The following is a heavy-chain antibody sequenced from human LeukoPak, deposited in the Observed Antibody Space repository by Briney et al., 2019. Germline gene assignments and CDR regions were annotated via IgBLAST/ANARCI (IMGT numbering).Heavy chain of an antibody. CDR2: ITGGGSTT. V-gene: IGHV3-23*01. Sequence: GGSLRLSCAASGLTFSSYAMSWVRQAPGKGLEWVSTITGGGSTTYYADSVKGRFTVSRDNSKNTLYLQMNSLRAEDTALYFCARESPVAATGRSWFDPWGQGTLVTVSS. J-gene: IGHJ5*02. CDR1: GLTFSSYA. D-gene: IGHD6-13*01. CDR3: ARESPVAATGRSWFDP.